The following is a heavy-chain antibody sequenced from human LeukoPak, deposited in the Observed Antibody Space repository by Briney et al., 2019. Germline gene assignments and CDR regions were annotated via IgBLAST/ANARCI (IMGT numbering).Heavy chain of an antibody. CDR2: INPSGGST. CDR1: GYTFTSYY. Sequence: ASVKVSCKASGYTFTSYYMHWVRQAPGQELEWMGIINPSGGSTSYAQKFQGRVTMTRDTSTSTVYMELSSLRSEDTAVYYCARASVLYYFDYWGQGTLVTVSS. CDR3: ARASVLYYFDY. J-gene: IGHJ4*02. V-gene: IGHV1-46*01.